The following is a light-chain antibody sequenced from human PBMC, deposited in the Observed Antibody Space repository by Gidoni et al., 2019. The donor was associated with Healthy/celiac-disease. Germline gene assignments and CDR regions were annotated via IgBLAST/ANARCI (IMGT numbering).Light chain of an antibody. CDR1: QSISSY. CDR2: AAS. Sequence: IQMTPSPSSLSASVGDRVTITCRASQSISSYLNWYQQKPGKAPKLLIYAASSLQSGVPSRFSGSGSGTEFTLTISSLQPEDFATYYCQQSYSTPLTFXGXTKVEIK. V-gene: IGKV1-39*01. CDR3: QQSYSTPLT. J-gene: IGKJ4*02.